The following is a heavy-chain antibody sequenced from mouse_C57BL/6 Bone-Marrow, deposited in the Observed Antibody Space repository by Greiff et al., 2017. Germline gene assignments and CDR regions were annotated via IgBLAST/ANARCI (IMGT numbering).Heavy chain of an antibody. V-gene: IGHV2-6-1*01. CDR3: ARHHYDYDDYAMDY. J-gene: IGHJ4*01. CDR2: IWSDGST. Sequence: VQLKESGPGLVAPSQSLSITCTVSGFSLTSYGVHWVRQPPGKGLEWLVVIWSDGSTTYNSALKSRLSISKDNSTSQVFLKMNSLQTDDTAMYYCARHHYDYDDYAMDYWGQGTSVTVSS. CDR1: GFSLTSYG. D-gene: IGHD2-4*01.